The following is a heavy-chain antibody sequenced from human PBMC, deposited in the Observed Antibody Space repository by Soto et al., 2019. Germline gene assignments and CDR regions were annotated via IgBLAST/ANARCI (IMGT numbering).Heavy chain of an antibody. D-gene: IGHD5-12*01. CDR2: IYPSDSDT. J-gene: IGHJ4*02. CDR3: ARQSNSGYDYFDY. CDR1: GYIFTSYW. V-gene: IGHV5-51*01. Sequence: PGESLKISCKGSGYIFTSYWIGWVRQMPGKGLEWMGIIYPSDSDTTYNPSFQGQVTISADKSISTAYLQWSSLKASDTAMYYCARQSNSGYDYFDYWGQGTLVTVSS.